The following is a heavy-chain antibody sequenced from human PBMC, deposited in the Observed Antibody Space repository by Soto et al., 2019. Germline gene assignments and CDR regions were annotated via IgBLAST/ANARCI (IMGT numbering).Heavy chain of an antibody. Sequence: QITLKESGPTLVKPTQTLTLTCTFSGFSLSTSGVGVGWIRQPPGKALEWLALIYWDDDKRYSPSLKSRLTITKDTSKHQVVLTMTTMDPVDTATYYCARMSYGSGSYYYFDYWGQGTLVTVSS. V-gene: IGHV2-5*02. CDR1: GFSLSTSGVG. D-gene: IGHD3-10*01. CDR3: ARMSYGSGSYYYFDY. J-gene: IGHJ4*02. CDR2: IYWDDDK.